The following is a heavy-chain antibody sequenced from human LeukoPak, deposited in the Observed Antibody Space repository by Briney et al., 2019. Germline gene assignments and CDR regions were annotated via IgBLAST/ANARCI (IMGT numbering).Heavy chain of an antibody. Sequence: GGSLRLSCAASGFTFSNSWMSWVRQAPERGVEWVANIKADGSQKDYVDSMKGGLTVSRDNAKNSVYLEMKSLRVEDPAIYYCARFTRSASYEVYWGQGTLVTVSS. V-gene: IGHV3-7*01. J-gene: IGHJ4*02. D-gene: IGHD3-10*01. CDR1: GFTFSNSW. CDR2: IKADGSQK. CDR3: ARFTRSASYEVY.